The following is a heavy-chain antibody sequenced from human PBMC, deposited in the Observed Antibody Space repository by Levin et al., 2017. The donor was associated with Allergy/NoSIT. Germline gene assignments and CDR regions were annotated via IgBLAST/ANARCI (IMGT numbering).Heavy chain of an antibody. D-gene: IGHD3-10*01. V-gene: IGHV4-59*01. Sequence: SETLSLTCTVSGGSISSYYWSWIRQPPGKGLEWIGYLYYSETTNYNPSLTSRVTISVDTSKNQFSLKLSSVTAAATAVYYCSRVQLGGGGHHYYYMDVWGKGTAVTVSS. CDR3: SRVQLGGGGHHYYYMDV. CDR2: LYYSETT. CDR1: GGSISSYY. J-gene: IGHJ6*03.